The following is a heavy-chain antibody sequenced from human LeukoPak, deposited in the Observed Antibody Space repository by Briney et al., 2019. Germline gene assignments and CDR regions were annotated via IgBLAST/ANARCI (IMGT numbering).Heavy chain of an antibody. CDR2: IRYDGSNK. D-gene: IGHD1-7*01. CDR3: ARDPESNWNYGESVINWFDP. Sequence: PGGSLRLSCAASGFTFSSYGMHWVRQAPGKGLEWVAFIRYDGSNKYYADSVKGRFTISRDNSKNTLNLQMNSLRAEDTAGYYCARDPESNWNYGESVINWFDPWGQGTLVTVSS. V-gene: IGHV3-30*02. J-gene: IGHJ5*02. CDR1: GFTFSSYG.